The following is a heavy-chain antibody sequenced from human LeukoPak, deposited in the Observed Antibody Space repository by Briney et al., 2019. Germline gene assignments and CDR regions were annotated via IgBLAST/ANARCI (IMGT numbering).Heavy chain of an antibody. CDR3: ARDPSVNNAIGYNWFDH. J-gene: IGHJ5*02. CDR1: GGSIGSSGFY. V-gene: IGHV3-74*01. Sequence: PSETLSLTCTVSGGSIGSSGFYWGWVRQAPGKGLVWVSRSNSDGSVRNYADSVEGRFIISRDNAKNTLYLQMNNLGVEDTAVYFCARDPSVNNAIGYNWFDHWGQGALVTVSS. CDR2: SNSDGSVR. D-gene: IGHD2/OR15-2a*01.